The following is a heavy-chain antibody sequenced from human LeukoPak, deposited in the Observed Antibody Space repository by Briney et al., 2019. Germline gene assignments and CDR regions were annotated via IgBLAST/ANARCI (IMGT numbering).Heavy chain of an antibody. Sequence: ASVKVSCKASGYTFSAYYMHWVRQAPGQGLEWMGWINPNSGGTNYAQKFQGRVTMTRDTSINTAYMGLSRLRSDDTAVYYCARDDVLTGPHSGGGTSEEFDPWGQGTLVTVSS. CDR1: GYTFSAYY. CDR3: ARDDVLTGPHSGGGTSEEFDP. V-gene: IGHV1-2*02. J-gene: IGHJ5*02. CDR2: INPNSGGT. D-gene: IGHD3-9*01.